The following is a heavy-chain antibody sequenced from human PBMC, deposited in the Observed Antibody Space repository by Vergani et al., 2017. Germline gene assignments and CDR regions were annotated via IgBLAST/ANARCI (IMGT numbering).Heavy chain of an antibody. CDR2: ISSNGGST. Sequence: EVQLLESGGGLVQPGGSLRLSCAASGFTFSTYAMSWVRQAPGKGLKYVSAISSNGGSTYYADSVKGGFSSSRDNSNNTLYLQMSSLRAEDTAVYYCVKGPAAAAYFGYWGEGALLSVSS. CDR1: GFTFSTYA. V-gene: IGHV3-64D*06. J-gene: IGHJ4*02. D-gene: IGHD6-13*01. CDR3: VKGPAAAAYFGY.